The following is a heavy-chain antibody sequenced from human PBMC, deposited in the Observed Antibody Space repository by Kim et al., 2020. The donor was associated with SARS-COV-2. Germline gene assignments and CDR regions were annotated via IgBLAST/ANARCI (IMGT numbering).Heavy chain of an antibody. CDR2: IKEDGSVK. V-gene: IGHV3-7*01. J-gene: IGHJ3*02. CDR3: ARPLPHDGFNI. CDR1: GFPFSIYW. Sequence: GGSLRLSCAASGFPFSIYWMCWVRQAPGKGPECVANIKEDGSVKYYVDSVKGRFTISRDNAKNSLFLQMSSLRVDDTAVYYCARPLPHDGFNIWGRGTMVTVSS.